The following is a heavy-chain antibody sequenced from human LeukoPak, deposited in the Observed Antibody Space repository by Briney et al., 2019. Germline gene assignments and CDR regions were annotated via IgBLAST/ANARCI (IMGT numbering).Heavy chain of an antibody. J-gene: IGHJ6*03. Sequence: GGSLRLSCAASGFTFSSYAMSWVRQAPGKGLQWVSAVSGSGAHTYYADSVKGRFTISRDSSKNILYLQLNSLRAEDTAVYYCAKDRCSNGIGCYYYYMDVWGKGTTVTISS. CDR1: GFTFSSYA. V-gene: IGHV3-23*01. CDR3: AKDRCSNGIGCYYYYMDV. CDR2: VSGSGAHT. D-gene: IGHD2-8*01.